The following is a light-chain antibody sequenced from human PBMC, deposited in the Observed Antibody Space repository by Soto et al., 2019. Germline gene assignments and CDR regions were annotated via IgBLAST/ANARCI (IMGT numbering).Light chain of an antibody. CDR2: DVS. CDR1: SSDVGAYRY. J-gene: IGLJ2*01. CDR3: SSYTSSNTLE. Sequence: QSVLTQPASVSGSPGQSITISCTGTSSDVGAYRYVSWYQQHPGKAPKVMIYDVSSRPSGVSDRFSGSKSGNTASLTISGLQAEDEAHYYCSSYTSSNTLEFGGGTKLTVL. V-gene: IGLV2-14*01.